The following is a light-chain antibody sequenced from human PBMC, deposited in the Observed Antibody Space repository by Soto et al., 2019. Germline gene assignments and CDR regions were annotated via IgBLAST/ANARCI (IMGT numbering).Light chain of an antibody. V-gene: IGKV1-33*01. CDR1: QDISTY. Sequence: DIQMTQSPSSLSASVGDRVTITCQASQDISTYLNWYQQKPGKAPKFLIYDASNLETGVSSRFSGRGSGTDFTFTISSLEPEDIATYYCQQYDNLPLTFGGGTKVEIK. CDR2: DAS. J-gene: IGKJ4*01. CDR3: QQYDNLPLT.